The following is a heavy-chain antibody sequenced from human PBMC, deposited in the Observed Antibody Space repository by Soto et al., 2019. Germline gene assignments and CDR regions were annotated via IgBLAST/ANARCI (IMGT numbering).Heavy chain of an antibody. V-gene: IGHV4-59*08. CDR2: IYYSGNT. CDR1: GASISSYY. Sequence: SETLSLTCTVSGASISSYYRSWIRQPPGKGLEWIGYIYYSGNTNYNPSLKSRAAISVDTSKNQFSLKLNSAAAADTAVYFCARHGRPDGSRENYFDYWGQGTLVTVSS. J-gene: IGHJ4*02. CDR3: ARHGRPDGSRENYFDY. D-gene: IGHD3-10*01.